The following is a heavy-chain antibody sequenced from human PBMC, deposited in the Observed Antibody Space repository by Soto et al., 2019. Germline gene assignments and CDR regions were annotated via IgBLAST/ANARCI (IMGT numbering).Heavy chain of an antibody. Sequence: SETLSLTCTVSGGSISSSGYCWAWVRQPPGKGLEWIGCIFYSGTTYFHPSLKSRVTMSVDTSNNKFSLSLSSVTAADTAIYLCARQKSGSDWFDPWGQGTLVTVSS. CDR3: ARQKSGSDWFDP. D-gene: IGHD2-15*01. CDR2: IFYSGTT. CDR1: GGSISSSGYC. V-gene: IGHV4-39*01. J-gene: IGHJ5*02.